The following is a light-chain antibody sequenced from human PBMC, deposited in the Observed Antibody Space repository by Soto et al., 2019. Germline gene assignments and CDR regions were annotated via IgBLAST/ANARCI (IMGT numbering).Light chain of an antibody. V-gene: IGKV1-5*01. CDR3: QQYNHYST. CDR1: QNINSW. Sequence: DIPMTQSPSTLFASVGDRVTITCRASQNINSWLAWYQQKPGRAPRLLIYDGSTLESGVPPRFSGSRSGTAFTLTISSLQPDDSATYYCQQYNHYSTFGQGTKVEIK. CDR2: DGS. J-gene: IGKJ1*01.